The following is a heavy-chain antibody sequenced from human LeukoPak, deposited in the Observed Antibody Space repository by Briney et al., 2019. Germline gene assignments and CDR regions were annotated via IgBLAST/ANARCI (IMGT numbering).Heavy chain of an antibody. CDR1: GFTFSSYG. Sequence: PGGSLRLSCAASGFTFSSYGMHWVRQAPGKGLEWVAFIRYDGSNKCYADSVKGRFIISRDNSKNTLYLQMNSLRAEDTAVYYCAKDATSYYDFWSGYYSDYWGQGTLVTVSS. CDR3: AKDATSYYDFWSGYYSDY. V-gene: IGHV3-30*02. J-gene: IGHJ4*02. CDR2: IRYDGSNK. D-gene: IGHD3-3*01.